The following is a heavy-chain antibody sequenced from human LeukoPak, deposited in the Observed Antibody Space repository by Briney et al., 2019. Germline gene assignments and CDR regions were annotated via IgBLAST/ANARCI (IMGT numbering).Heavy chain of an antibody. D-gene: IGHD3-22*01. CDR1: GFTFSTYG. V-gene: IGHV3-30*03. Sequence: GGSLRLSCAATGFTFSTYGMHWVRQAPGKGLEWVAVISNDGSNKYYVDSVKGRFTISRDNSKNTLYLQMNSLRAEDTAVYYCARDPYYYDSSGYYPGYWGQGTLVTVSS. J-gene: IGHJ4*02. CDR3: ARDPYYYDSSGYYPGY. CDR2: ISNDGSNK.